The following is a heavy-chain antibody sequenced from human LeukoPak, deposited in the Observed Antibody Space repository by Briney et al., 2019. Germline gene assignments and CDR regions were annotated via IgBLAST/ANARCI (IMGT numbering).Heavy chain of an antibody. CDR1: GYTFTSYG. Sequence: ASVKVSCKASGYTFTSYGISWVRQAPGQGLEWMGGIIPIFGTANYAQKFQGRVTITADESTSTAYMELSSLRSEDTAVYYCAGGMATISDYFDYWGQGTLVTVSS. CDR3: AGGMATISDYFDY. J-gene: IGHJ4*02. D-gene: IGHD5-24*01. V-gene: IGHV1-69*13. CDR2: IIPIFGTA.